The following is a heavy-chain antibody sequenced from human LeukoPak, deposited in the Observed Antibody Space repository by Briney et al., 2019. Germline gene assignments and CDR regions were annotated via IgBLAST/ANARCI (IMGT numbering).Heavy chain of an antibody. D-gene: IGHD3-10*01. CDR2: ISGSGGST. CDR1: GFTFSSYA. V-gene: IGHV3-23*01. Sequence: PGGSLRLSCAASGFTFSSYAMSWVRQAPGKGLEWVSAISGSGGSTYYADSVKGRFTISRDNSKNTLYLQMNSLSAEDTAVYYCAKGQYGSGSYPTYFDYWGQGTLVTVSS. CDR3: AKGQYGSGSYPTYFDY. J-gene: IGHJ4*02.